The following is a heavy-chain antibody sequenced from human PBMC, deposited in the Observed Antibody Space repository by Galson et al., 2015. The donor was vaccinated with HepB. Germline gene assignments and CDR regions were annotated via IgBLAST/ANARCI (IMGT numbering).Heavy chain of an antibody. CDR2: IYWDDDK. D-gene: IGHD1-26*01. Sequence: PALVKPTQTLTLTCTFSGFSLSTSGVGVGWIRQPPGKALEWLALIYWDDDKRYSPSLKSRLTITKDTSKNQVVLTMTNMDPVDTATYYCAHRLDSGSLPVFDYWGQGTLVTVSS. V-gene: IGHV2-5*02. J-gene: IGHJ4*02. CDR1: GFSLSTSGVG. CDR3: AHRLDSGSLPVFDY.